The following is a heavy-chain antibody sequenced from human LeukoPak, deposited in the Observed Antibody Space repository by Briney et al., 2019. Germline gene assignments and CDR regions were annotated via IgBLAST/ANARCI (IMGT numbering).Heavy chain of an antibody. CDR3: ARAGIAAAQALDY. J-gene: IGHJ4*02. D-gene: IGHD6-13*01. CDR2: ISAYNGNT. CDR1: GYTFTSYG. Sequence: EASVKVSCKASGYTFTSYGISWVRQAPGQGLEWMGWISAYNGNTNYAQKLQGRVTMTRDTSTSTVYMELSSLRSEDTAVYYCARAGIAAAQALDYWGQGTLVTVSS. V-gene: IGHV1-18*01.